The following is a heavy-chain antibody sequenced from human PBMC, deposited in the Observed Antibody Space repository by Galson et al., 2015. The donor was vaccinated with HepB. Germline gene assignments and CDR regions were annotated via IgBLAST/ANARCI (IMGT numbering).Heavy chain of an antibody. CDR3: AKDGLGSYGVLDY. CDR1: GFTFSTYG. V-gene: IGHV3-30*18. J-gene: IGHJ4*02. D-gene: IGHD1-26*01. Sequence: SLRLSCAASGFTFSTYGMHWVRQAPGKGLEWVAVISSDELNEYYADSVEGRFTISRDNSKNMLYLQMDSLRPEDTAVYYCAKDGLGSYGVLDYWGQGVLVTVSS. CDR2: ISSDELNE.